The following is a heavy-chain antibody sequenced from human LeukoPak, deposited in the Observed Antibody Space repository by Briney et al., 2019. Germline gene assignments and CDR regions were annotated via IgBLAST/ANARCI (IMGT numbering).Heavy chain of an antibody. D-gene: IGHD4-17*01. Sequence: GGSLRLSCAASGFTFSSHAMHWVRQAPGKGLEWVAVISYDGSNKYYADSVKGRFTISRDNSKNTLYLQMNSLRAEDTAVYYCARGGDYAEYDYWGQGTLVTVSS. CDR3: ARGGDYAEYDY. V-gene: IGHV3-30-3*01. CDR2: ISYDGSNK. J-gene: IGHJ4*02. CDR1: GFTFSSHA.